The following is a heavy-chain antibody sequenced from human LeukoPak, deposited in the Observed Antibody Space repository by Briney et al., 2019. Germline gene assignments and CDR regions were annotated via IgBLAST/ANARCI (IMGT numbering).Heavy chain of an antibody. Sequence: GGSLRLSCAASGFRFDDYSMNWVRHVPGKGLEWVAGINWDGASTGYGGSMKGRFTISRDNGKNSLYLQMNSLRVEDTAVYYCGRVHCSTTGCYDYYDYYMDVSGKGTTVTVSS. CDR1: GFRFDDYS. D-gene: IGHD2/OR15-2a*01. CDR3: GRVHCSTTGCYDYYDYYMDV. J-gene: IGHJ6*03. V-gene: IGHV3-20*04. CDR2: INWDGAST.